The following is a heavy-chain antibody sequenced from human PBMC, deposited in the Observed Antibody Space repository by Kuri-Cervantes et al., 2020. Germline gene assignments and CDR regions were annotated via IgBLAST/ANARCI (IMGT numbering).Heavy chain of an antibody. D-gene: IGHD3-3*01. CDR1: GFTVSSNY. CDR3: ARGRLDDFWSGYYARGYYYGMDV. Sequence: GGSLRLSCAASGFTVSSNYMSWVRQAPGKGLEWVSVIYSGGSTYYADSVKGRFTISRDNSKNTLYLQMNSLRAEDTAVYYCARGRLDDFWSGYYARGYYYGMDVWGQGTTVTVSS. CDR2: IYSGGST. V-gene: IGHV3-53*05. J-gene: IGHJ6*02.